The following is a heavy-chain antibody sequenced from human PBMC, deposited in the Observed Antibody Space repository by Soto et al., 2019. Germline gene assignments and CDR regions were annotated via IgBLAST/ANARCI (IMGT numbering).Heavy chain of an antibody. J-gene: IGHJ5*02. V-gene: IGHV1-2*02. CDR2: INPYSGGA. CDR3: ARVIRGAYYNSPLDT. D-gene: IGHD3-10*01. Sequence: ASVEVSCKASGYTFTGYFMYWVLQAPGKGLEWMGWINPYSGGADFAQMFQGRVTMTRDTSISTVYMELSRLRFDDTAVYYCARVIRGAYYNSPLDTWGQRTVVTASS. CDR1: GYTFTGYF.